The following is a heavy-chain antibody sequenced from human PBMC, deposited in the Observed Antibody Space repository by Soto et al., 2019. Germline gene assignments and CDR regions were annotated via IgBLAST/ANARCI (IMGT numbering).Heavy chain of an antibody. J-gene: IGHJ6*03. CDR2: INPNSGVT. Sequence: QVQLVQSGAEVKKPGASETVSCRSSGDTFTDYYMHWVRQAPGQGLEWMGWINPNSGVTKYAQKFQGWVTMTRDTSIRTVYMQLSRLRSDDTAVYYCARESGGATATLDYYYFYMDVWGTGTTVTVSS. CDR1: GDTFTDYY. CDR3: ARESGGATATLDYYYFYMDV. D-gene: IGHD5-12*01. V-gene: IGHV1-2*04.